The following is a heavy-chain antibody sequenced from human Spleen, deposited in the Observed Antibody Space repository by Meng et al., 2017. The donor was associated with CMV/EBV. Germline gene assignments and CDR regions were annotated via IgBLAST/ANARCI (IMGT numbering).Heavy chain of an antibody. J-gene: IGHJ4*02. CDR3: VRAQRDALQWELDH. D-gene: IGHD4-23*01. CDR1: GFTFSTYG. CDR2: INNDGRST. V-gene: IGHV3-74*01. Sequence: SGFTFSTYGMHWVRQAPGKGLVWVSRINNDGRSTSYGASVRGRFTISRDNARKILYLQLNGLRAGDTAVYYCVRAQRDALQWELDHWGQGTLVTVSS.